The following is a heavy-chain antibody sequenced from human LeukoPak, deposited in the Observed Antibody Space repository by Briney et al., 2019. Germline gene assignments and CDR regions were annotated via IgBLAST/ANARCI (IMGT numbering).Heavy chain of an antibody. J-gene: IGHJ6*02. CDR1: GFTFSSYS. CDR3: ARDSAPPYYGMDV. D-gene: IGHD3-10*01. Sequence: GGSLRLSCAASGFTFSSYSMNWVRQAPGKGLEWVSSISSSSSYIYYADSVKGRFTISRDNAKSSLYLQMNSLRAEDTAVYYCARDSAPPYYGMDVWGQGTTVTVSS. V-gene: IGHV3-21*01. CDR2: ISSSSSYI.